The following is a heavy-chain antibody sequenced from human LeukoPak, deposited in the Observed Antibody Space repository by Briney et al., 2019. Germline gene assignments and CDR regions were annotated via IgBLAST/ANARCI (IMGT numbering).Heavy chain of an antibody. CDR1: GDSISSYY. J-gene: IGHJ4*02. CDR2: IYYSGST. V-gene: IGHV4-59*01. D-gene: IGHD5-24*01. Sequence: SETLSLTCTVSGDSISSYYWSWIRQPPGKGLEWIGYIYYSGSTNYNPSLKSRVTISVDTSKNQFSLQLNSVTAADTAVYYCARARMATVWIDYWGQGTLVTVSS. CDR3: ARARMATVWIDY.